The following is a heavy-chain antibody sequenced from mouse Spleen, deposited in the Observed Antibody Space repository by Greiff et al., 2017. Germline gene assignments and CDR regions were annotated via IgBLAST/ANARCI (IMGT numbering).Heavy chain of an antibody. D-gene: IGHD2-3*01. CDR2: IYPGSGNT. CDR3: ARGDGYYKGGDAMDY. Sequence: VKLMESGAELVRPGASVKLSCKASGYTFTDYYINWVKQRPGQGLEWIARIYPGSGNTYYNEKFKGKATLTAEKSSSTAYMQLSSLTSEDSAVYFCARGDGYYKGGDAMDYWGQGTSVTVSS. CDR1: GYTFTDYY. V-gene: IGHV1-76*01. J-gene: IGHJ4*01.